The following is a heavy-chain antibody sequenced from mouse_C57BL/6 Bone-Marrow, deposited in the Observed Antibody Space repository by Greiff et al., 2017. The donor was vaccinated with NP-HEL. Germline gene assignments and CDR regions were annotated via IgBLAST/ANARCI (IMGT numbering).Heavy chain of an antibody. V-gene: IGHV2-2*01. J-gene: IGHJ3*01. CDR1: GFSFTSYG. CDR2: IWSGGST. CDR3: ARKGVYGYDEAWFAY. Sequence: VQLQQSGPGLVQPSQSLSITCTVSGFSFTSYGVHWVRQSPGKGLEWLGVIWSGGSTDYNAAFISRLSISKDNSTSQVFFKMNSLQADDTAIYYCARKGVYGYDEAWFAYWGQGTLVTVSA. D-gene: IGHD2-2*01.